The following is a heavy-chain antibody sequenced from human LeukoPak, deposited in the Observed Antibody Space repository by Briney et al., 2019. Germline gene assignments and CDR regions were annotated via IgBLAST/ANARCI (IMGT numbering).Heavy chain of an antibody. CDR2: ISGSGGSI. J-gene: IGHJ4*02. CDR3: AKVMVRGVREPYYFDY. V-gene: IGHV3-23*01. Sequence: GGSLRLSCAASGFTFSSYAMHWVRQAPGKGLEWVSAISGSGGSIYYADSVKGRFTISRDNSKNTLYLQMNSLRAEDTAVYYCAKVMVRGVREPYYFDYWGQGTLVTVSS. CDR1: GFTFSSYA. D-gene: IGHD3-10*01.